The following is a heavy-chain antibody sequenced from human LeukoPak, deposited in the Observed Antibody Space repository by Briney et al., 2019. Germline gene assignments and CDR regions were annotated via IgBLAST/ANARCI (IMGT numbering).Heavy chain of an antibody. Sequence: GGSLRLSCAASGFTFSGSAMHWVRQASGKGLEWVGRIRSKANSYATAYAASVKGRFTISRDDSTNTAYLQMNSLKTEDTAVYYCTRHGLGYCSSTSCYTDYYYYGMDVWGQGTTVTVSS. J-gene: IGHJ6*02. D-gene: IGHD2-2*02. CDR2: IRSKANSYAT. V-gene: IGHV3-73*01. CDR3: TRHGLGYCSSTSCYTDYYYYGMDV. CDR1: GFTFSGSA.